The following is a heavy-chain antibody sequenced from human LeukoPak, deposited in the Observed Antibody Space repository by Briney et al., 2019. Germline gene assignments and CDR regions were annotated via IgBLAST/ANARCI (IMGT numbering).Heavy chain of an antibody. CDR3: AKDLENYYDSSGDY. J-gene: IGHJ4*02. CDR1: GFTFSSYA. Sequence: GGSLRLSCAACGFTFSSYAMSWVRQAPGKGLEWVSAISGSGGSTYYADSVKGRFTISRDNSKNTLYLQMNSLRAEDMAVYYCAKDLENYYDSSGDYWGQGTLVTVSS. D-gene: IGHD3-22*01. V-gene: IGHV3-23*01. CDR2: ISGSGGST.